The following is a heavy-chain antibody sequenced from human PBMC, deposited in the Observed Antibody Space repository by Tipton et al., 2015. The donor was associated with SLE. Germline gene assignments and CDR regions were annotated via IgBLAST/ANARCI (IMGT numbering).Heavy chain of an antibody. V-gene: IGHV4-39*01. CDR2: IYSSGGT. D-gene: IGHD1-26*01. CDR1: GGSISSSHYY. Sequence: TLSLTCTVSGGSISSSHYYWDWIRQPPGKGLEWLGSIYSSGGTYYNPSLKSRVTISVDMSKNELSLRLSSVTAADTAVYYCARVGATNVFESWGQGTLVTVSS. CDR3: ARVGATNVFES. J-gene: IGHJ4*02.